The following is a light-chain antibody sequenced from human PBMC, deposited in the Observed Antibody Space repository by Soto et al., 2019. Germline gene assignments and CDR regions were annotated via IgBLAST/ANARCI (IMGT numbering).Light chain of an antibody. J-gene: IGKJ4*01. CDR1: QGVSSY. Sequence: EIVLTQSPTTLSLSPGERATLSCRASQGVSSYLAWYQQKPGQAHRLLIYGASTRATGIQARFSGSGFGTEFTLTIRSLQPEDFGVYYCKQYNNWPLTFGGGTKV. V-gene: IGKV3-15*01. CDR2: GAS. CDR3: KQYNNWPLT.